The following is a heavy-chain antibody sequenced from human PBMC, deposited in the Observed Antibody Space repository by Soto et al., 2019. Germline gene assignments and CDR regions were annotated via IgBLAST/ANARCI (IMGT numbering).Heavy chain of an antibody. V-gene: IGHV4-59*01. CDR2: IYYSGST. CDR1: GAPITINY. CDR3: ARDAGGPYDD. D-gene: IGHD2-15*01. Sequence: SETLSLTCTVSGAPITINYWSWIRQAPGKGLEWIGYIYYSGSTTYNPSLKSRVTMSADTSKDQFSLKLNSVTAADTAVYYCARDAGGPYDDWGPGILVTVSS. J-gene: IGHJ4*01.